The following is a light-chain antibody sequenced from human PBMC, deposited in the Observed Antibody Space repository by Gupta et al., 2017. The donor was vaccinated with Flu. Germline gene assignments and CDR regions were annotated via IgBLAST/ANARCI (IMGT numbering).Light chain of an antibody. Sequence: GTLSLSPGERASLSCRASQIVVSGYLAWYQQKPGEASRLLIYGASSRGTGIPERCSGSGSGAEFTLIITRLEPEDFAVYYCQQYASLPETFGQGTKVEIK. V-gene: IGKV3-20*01. CDR1: QIVVSGY. CDR3: QQYASLPET. CDR2: GAS. J-gene: IGKJ1*01.